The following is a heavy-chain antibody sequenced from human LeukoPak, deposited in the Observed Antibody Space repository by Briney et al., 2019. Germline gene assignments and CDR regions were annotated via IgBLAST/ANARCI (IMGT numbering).Heavy chain of an antibody. J-gene: IGHJ6*04. CDR3: ARAGGVFMVRDKSMDV. D-gene: IGHD3-10*01. CDR2: ISHSGST. Sequence: SETLSLTCAVYGGSFSGYYWSWIRQPPGKGLEWIGEISHSGSTNYNPTLKSRVTISVDTSKNQFSLKLSSVTAADTAVYYCARAGGVFMVRDKSMDVWGKGTTVTISS. CDR1: GGSFSGYY. V-gene: IGHV4-34*01.